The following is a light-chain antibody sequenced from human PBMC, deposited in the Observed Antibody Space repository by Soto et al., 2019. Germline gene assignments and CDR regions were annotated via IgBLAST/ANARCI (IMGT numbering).Light chain of an antibody. Sequence: EIMFTHSPCTLSLTPGERATLSCRASQSVSSSLAWYQQKPGQAPRLLISGASSRATGIPARFSGSGSETDFTLTISRLQPEDFVVYYCQQYDGSPITFGQGTRLEI. V-gene: IGKV3-20*01. CDR1: QSVSSS. CDR2: GAS. CDR3: QQYDGSPIT. J-gene: IGKJ5*01.